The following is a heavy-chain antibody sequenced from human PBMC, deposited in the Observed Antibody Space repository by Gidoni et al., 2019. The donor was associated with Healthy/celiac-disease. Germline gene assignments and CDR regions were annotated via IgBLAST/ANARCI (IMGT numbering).Heavy chain of an antibody. Sequence: QVQLVQSGAEVKKPVSSVKVSCTASVVTFSSYAISWVRQAPGQGLEWMGGIIPIFGTANYAQKLQGRVTITADKSTSTAYMELSSMRSEDTAVYYCARGKTGEALDYWGQGTLVTVSS. J-gene: IGHJ4*02. V-gene: IGHV1-69*06. CDR3: ARGKTGEALDY. CDR2: IIPIFGTA. CDR1: VVTFSSYA. D-gene: IGHD7-27*01.